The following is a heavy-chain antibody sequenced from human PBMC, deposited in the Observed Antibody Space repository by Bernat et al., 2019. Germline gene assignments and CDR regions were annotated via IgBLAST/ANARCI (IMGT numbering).Heavy chain of an antibody. CDR1: GFSLSTSGMC. J-gene: IGHJ4*02. D-gene: IGHD6-6*01. Sequence: QVTLRESGPALVKPTQTLTLTCTFSGFSLSTSGMCVSWIRQPPGKALEWLARIDWDDDKYYSTSMKTRLTISKDTPKNQEVLTMTNMDTVDTATYYCARMEYSSSRRHFDYWGQGTLVTVSS. CDR2: IDWDDDK. CDR3: ARMEYSSSRRHFDY. V-gene: IGHV2-70*15.